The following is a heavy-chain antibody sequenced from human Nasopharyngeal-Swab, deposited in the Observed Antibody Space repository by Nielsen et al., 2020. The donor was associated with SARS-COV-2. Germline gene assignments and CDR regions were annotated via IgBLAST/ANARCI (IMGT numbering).Heavy chain of an antibody. V-gene: IGHV3-23*01. CDR2: ISGSDHTT. Sequence: GGSLRLSCAASGFTFSNFAMSWVRQAPGKGLEWVSVISGSDHTTYYADSVKGRFTISRDNSKNTVNLQMNSLRVEDTAIYYCAKDRDSGDDSDDYYHYYGMDVWGHLPPFTVFS. D-gene: IGHD5-12*01. CDR3: AKDRDSGDDSDDYYHYYGMDV. CDR1: GFTFSNFA. J-gene: IGHJ6*02.